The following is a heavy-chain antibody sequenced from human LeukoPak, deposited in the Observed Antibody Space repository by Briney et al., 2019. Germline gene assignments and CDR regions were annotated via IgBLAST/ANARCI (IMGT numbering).Heavy chain of an antibody. D-gene: IGHD5-24*01. J-gene: IGHJ5*02. CDR3: ASIRRSRDGYNSNP. Sequence: GASVKVSCKASGGTFISYAISWVRQAPGQGLEWMGGIIPIFGTANYAQKFQGRVTITADESTSTAYMELSSLRSEDTAVYYCASIRRSRDGYNSNPWGQGTLVTVSS. CDR1: GGTFISYA. CDR2: IIPIFGTA. V-gene: IGHV1-69*13.